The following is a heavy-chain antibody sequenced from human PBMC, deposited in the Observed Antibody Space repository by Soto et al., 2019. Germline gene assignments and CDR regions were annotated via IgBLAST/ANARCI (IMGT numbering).Heavy chain of an antibody. Sequence: KSSETLSLTCTVSGASISSYYWTWIRQPPGKGLEWIGNIYYSGTTNYSPSLKSRLTISIDTSKSQFSLKLASVTAADTAVYYCTGRLATAGWFDPWGQGTLVTVSS. CDR3: TGRLATAGWFDP. J-gene: IGHJ5*02. CDR2: IYYSGTT. D-gene: IGHD6-13*01. CDR1: GASISSYY. V-gene: IGHV4-59*01.